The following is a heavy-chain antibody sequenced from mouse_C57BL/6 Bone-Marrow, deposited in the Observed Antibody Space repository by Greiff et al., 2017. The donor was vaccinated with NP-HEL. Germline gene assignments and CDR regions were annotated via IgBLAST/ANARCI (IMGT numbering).Heavy chain of an antibody. D-gene: IGHD2-1*01. CDR1: GYSFTGYY. V-gene: IGHV1-42*01. J-gene: IGHJ3*01. CDR2: INPSTGGT. CDR3: ARVDYYGNYGFAY. Sequence: EVQLQQSGPELVKPGASVKISCKASGYSFTGYYMNWVKQSPEKSLEWIGEINPSTGGTTYNQKFKAKATLTVDKSSSTAYMQLKSLTSEDSAVYYCARVDYYGNYGFAYWGQGTLVTVSA.